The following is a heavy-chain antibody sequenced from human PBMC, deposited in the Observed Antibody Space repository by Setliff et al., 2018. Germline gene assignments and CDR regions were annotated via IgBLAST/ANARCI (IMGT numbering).Heavy chain of an antibody. CDR2: IYYRGST. CDR1: GGSIRDYY. D-gene: IGHD3-9*01. J-gene: IGHJ6*03. V-gene: IGHV4-59*08. CDR3: VRLPKIVTGYYGSHYYYLDV. Sequence: SETLSLTCTVSGGSIRDYYWNWIRQSPGKGLEWIGYIYYRGSTNYNSSLMSRVTISMDTSKNHFSLKLSSVTAADTAVYYCVRLPKIVTGYYGSHYYYLDVWGKGTTVTVSS.